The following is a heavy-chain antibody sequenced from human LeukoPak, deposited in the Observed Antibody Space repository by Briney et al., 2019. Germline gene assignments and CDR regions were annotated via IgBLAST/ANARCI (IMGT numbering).Heavy chain of an antibody. J-gene: IGHJ6*02. CDR1: GGSISSSSHY. CDR2: IYYSGST. Sequence: SETLSLTCTVSGGSISSSSHYWGWIRQPPGKGLEWNGSIYYSGSTYYNPSLKSRVTISVDTSKNQFSLKLSSVTAADTAVYYCARIRNYYDFWSGYYKGPDYYYGMDVWGQGTTVTVSS. D-gene: IGHD3-3*01. V-gene: IGHV4-39*01. CDR3: ARIRNYYDFWSGYYKGPDYYYGMDV.